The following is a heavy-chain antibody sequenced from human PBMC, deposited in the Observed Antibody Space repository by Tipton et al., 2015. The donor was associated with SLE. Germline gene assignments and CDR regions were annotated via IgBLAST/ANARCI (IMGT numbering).Heavy chain of an antibody. CDR3: ARDLDSSLGY. CDR1: AFRFSSYW. CDR2: ISSSRSTI. J-gene: IGHJ4*02. D-gene: IGHD6-6*01. Sequence: GSLRLSCAASAFRFSSYWMNWVRQAPGKGLEWVSYISSSRSTIYYADSVKGRFTISRDNAKNSLYLQMNSLRAEDTAVYYCARDLDSSLGYWGQGTLVTVSS. V-gene: IGHV3-48*01.